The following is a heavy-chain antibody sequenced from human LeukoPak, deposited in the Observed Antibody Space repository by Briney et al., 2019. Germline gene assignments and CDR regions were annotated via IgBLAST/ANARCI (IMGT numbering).Heavy chain of an antibody. D-gene: IGHD3-16*01. Sequence: GGSLTLSCAPSGLSFTNAWMAWARHAPGKGREWVANINQDGSTKQYADSVRGRFTISRDNVKNSLYLQLNSLRTEDTGLYHCARDMKGSLDYWGQGTLVTVSS. J-gene: IGHJ4*02. V-gene: IGHV3-7*01. CDR1: GLSFTNAW. CDR2: INQDGSTK. CDR3: ARDMKGSLDY.